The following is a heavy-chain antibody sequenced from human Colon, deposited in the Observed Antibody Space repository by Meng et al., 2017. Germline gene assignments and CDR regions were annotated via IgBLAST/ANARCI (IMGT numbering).Heavy chain of an antibody. J-gene: IGHJ4*02. CDR3: ARAGYGISWYTFDY. CDR2: IHDDGGT. D-gene: IGHD6-13*01. Sequence: GESLKISCAASGFTVSSSYMSWVRQAPGKGLEWVSAIHDDGGTKYADSVKGRFTIPRDDSKNPLYLQMNSLRAGDTALYCCARAGYGISWYTFDYWGLGTLVTVSS. V-gene: IGHV3-53*01. CDR1: GFTVSSSY.